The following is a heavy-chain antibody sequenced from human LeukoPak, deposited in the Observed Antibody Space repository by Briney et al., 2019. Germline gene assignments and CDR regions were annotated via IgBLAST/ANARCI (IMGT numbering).Heavy chain of an antibody. Sequence: SETLSLTCTVSDGSIRSTSYYWGWIRQPPGKGLEWIGSIYYSGSTYYNPSLKSRVTISVDTSKNQFSLKLSSVTAADTAVYYCARDGIGSSTPFDYWGQGTLVTVSS. CDR1: DGSIRSTSYY. CDR3: ARDGIGSSTPFDY. J-gene: IGHJ4*02. D-gene: IGHD6-6*01. V-gene: IGHV4-39*07. CDR2: IYYSGST.